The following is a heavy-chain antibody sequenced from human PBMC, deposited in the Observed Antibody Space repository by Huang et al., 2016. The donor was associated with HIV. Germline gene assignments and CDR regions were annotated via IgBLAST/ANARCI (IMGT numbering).Heavy chain of an antibody. CDR2: IGGLTGNG. J-gene: IGHJ6*02. CDR3: GRTGGYDRERCYHFSTDI. Sequence: QVHLQQWGAGLVRPSAPLSLPCAVFGGSLSGQYWTWIRQSPGRGLAWIGEIGGLTGNGKYKSSLRSRLTSSVNTAKNQFSLNLTSVTAADTGLYYCGRTGGYDRERCYHFSTDIWSPGTAVIVSS. CDR1: GGSLSGQY. V-gene: IGHV4-34*02. D-gene: IGHD5-12*01.